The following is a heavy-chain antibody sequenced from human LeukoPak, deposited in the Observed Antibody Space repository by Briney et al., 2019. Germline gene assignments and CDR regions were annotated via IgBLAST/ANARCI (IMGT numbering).Heavy chain of an antibody. J-gene: IGHJ6*02. CDR2: IYNGGSA. V-gene: IGHV3-53*01. CDR1: GFIVSGND. Sequence: GGSLRLSCAASGFIVSGNDMSWVRQAPGKGLEWVSVIYNGGSAYYADSVKGRFTVSRDNSKNTLYLQMNSLRAEDTAVYYCARDLGGCRGGSCSPRAVWGQGPTVPVS. CDR3: ARDLGGCRGGSCSPRAV. D-gene: IGHD2-15*01.